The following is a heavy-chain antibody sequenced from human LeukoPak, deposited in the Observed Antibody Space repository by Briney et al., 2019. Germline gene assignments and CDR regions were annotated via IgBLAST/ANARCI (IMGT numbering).Heavy chain of an antibody. CDR3: ERYGVCTRDLVF. D-gene: IGHD2-8*01. J-gene: IGHJ4*02. Sequence: PGGSLRLSCAASGFTFSSYWMRWVRQAPGKGLVWVSRINSDGSSTSYADSVKGRFTISRDNAKNTLYLQMNSLRTEDTAVYYCERYGVCTRDLVFWGQGTLGTVSS. CDR1: GFTFSSYW. V-gene: IGHV3-74*01. CDR2: INSDGSST.